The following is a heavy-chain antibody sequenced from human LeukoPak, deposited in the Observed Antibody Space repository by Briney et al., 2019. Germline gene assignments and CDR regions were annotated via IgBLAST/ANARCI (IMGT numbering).Heavy chain of an antibody. D-gene: IGHD2-2*01. Sequence: PSETLSLTCTVSGGSLSSRDYYWRWVRRPPGKGLEWIGYIYYSGSTYYNPSLKSRLSMSVDTSKNQFSLQLSSVTAADTAVYYCARVWCSSSSCSEAFDYWGQGTLVTVSS. CDR3: ARVWCSSSSCSEAFDY. J-gene: IGHJ4*02. CDR2: IYYSGST. CDR1: GGSLSSRDYY. V-gene: IGHV4-30-4*01.